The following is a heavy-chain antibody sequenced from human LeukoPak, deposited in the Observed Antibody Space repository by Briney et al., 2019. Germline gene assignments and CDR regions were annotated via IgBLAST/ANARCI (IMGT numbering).Heavy chain of an antibody. CDR2: ITGSGGST. Sequence: TGGSLRLSCAPSGFTFDNFAMTWVRQAPGKGLEWVSEITGSGGSTYYADSVKGRFTISRDNSKNTLYLQMNSLRAEDTALYYCAKDRGYCSSVTCDLDYWGQGTLVTVSS. V-gene: IGHV3-23*01. J-gene: IGHJ4*02. CDR3: AKDRGYCSSVTCDLDY. CDR1: GFTFDNFA. D-gene: IGHD2-2*01.